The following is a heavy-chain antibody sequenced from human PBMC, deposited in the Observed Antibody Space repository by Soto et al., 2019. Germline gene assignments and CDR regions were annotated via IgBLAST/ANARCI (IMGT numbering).Heavy chain of an antibody. D-gene: IGHD3-10*01. Sequence: EVQLVESGGGLVQPGGSLRLSCAASGFTFSSYSMNWVRQAPGKGLEWVSYISSSSSTIYYADSVKGRFTISRDNAKTFLHLHMNSLRAEATAVYSCAGVLVRGSGMCDYLGQGTLVAVSS. CDR2: ISSSSSTI. CDR3: AGVLVRGSGMCDY. J-gene: IGHJ4*02. V-gene: IGHV3-48*01. CDR1: GFTFSSYS.